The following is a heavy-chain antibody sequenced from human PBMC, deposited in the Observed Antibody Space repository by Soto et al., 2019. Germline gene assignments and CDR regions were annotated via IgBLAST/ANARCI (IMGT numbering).Heavy chain of an antibody. CDR1: GGSLSSGGYY. CDR2: IYYSGST. CDR3: SREYSRSSGNYGMDD. D-gene: IGHD6-6*01. J-gene: IGHJ6*02. V-gene: IGHV4-31*03. Sequence: SETLSLSCTVSGGSLSSGGYYWSWIRQPPGKGLEWIGYIYYSGSTYYNPSLKSRVTISVDTSKNQFSLKLSSVTAADTAVYYCSREYSRSSGNYGMDDWGQGTTVTVSS.